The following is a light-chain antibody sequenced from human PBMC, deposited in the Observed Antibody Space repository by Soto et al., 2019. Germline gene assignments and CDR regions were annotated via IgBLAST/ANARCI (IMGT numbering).Light chain of an antibody. CDR2: GTS. Sequence: EIVLTQSPATLSFSPGERVTLSSRASQSIDNNHLAWYQQKPGQAPRLLIHGTSNRATGIPDRFSGSGSGSDFSLTVSRLEPEDFAVYYCEYYGTSITFGGGTKVEIK. J-gene: IGKJ4*01. CDR1: QSIDNNH. CDR3: EYYGTSIT. V-gene: IGKV3-20*01.